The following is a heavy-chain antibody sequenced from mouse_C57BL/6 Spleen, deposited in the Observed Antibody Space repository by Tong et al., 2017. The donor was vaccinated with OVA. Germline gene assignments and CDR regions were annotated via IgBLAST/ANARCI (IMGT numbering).Heavy chain of an antibody. V-gene: IGHV5-17*02. J-gene: IGHJ4*01. CDR3: ARIRGTRAMDY. Sequence: EVQLVESGGGLVQPGGSRKLSCAASGFTFSSFGMHWVRQAPEKGLEWVATISSGGSYTYYPDSVKGRFTISRDNPKNTLFLQMTSLRSEDTAMYYCARIRGTRAMDYWGQGTSVTVSS. D-gene: IGHD2-14*01. CDR2: ISSGGSYT. CDR1: GFTFSSFG.